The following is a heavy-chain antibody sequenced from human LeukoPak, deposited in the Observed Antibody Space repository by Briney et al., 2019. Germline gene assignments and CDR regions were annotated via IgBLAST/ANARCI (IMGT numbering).Heavy chain of an antibody. Sequence: PGGSLRLSCAASGFIFSTYSMNWVRQAPGKGLEWVSYISSSSSTIYYAGSVKGRFTISRDNAENSLYLQMNNLGAEDTAVYYCARDDSSGYYPEYFQYWGQGTLVTVSS. CDR2: ISSSSSTI. D-gene: IGHD3-22*01. CDR3: ARDDSSGYYPEYFQY. J-gene: IGHJ1*01. V-gene: IGHV3-48*01. CDR1: GFIFSTYS.